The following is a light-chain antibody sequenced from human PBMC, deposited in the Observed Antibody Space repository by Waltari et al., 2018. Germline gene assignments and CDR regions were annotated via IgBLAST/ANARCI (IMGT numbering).Light chain of an antibody. J-gene: IGKJ1*01. Sequence: DIQMTQSPSTLSASVGDRVIITCRASQRISTWLAWYQHKPGKAPKLLISQASNLESGVPSRFSGRGSGSDFTLTVNRLEPEDFAVYYCQQYSSSPWTFGQGTKLE. CDR3: QQYSSSPWT. V-gene: IGKV1-5*03. CDR2: QAS. CDR1: QRISTW.